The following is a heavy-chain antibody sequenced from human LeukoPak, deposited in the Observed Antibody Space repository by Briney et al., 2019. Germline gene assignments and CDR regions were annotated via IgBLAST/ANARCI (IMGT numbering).Heavy chain of an antibody. CDR2: INAGNGNT. CDR3: ARSYCGGDCYIEDYYGMDV. Sequence: ASVKVSCKASGYTFTSYAMHWVRQAPGQRLEWMGWINAGNGNTKYSQKFQGRVTITRDTSTSTAYMELRSLRSDDTAVYYCARSYCGGDCYIEDYYGMDVWGQGTTVTVSS. D-gene: IGHD2-21*02. CDR1: GYTFTSYA. V-gene: IGHV1-3*01. J-gene: IGHJ6*02.